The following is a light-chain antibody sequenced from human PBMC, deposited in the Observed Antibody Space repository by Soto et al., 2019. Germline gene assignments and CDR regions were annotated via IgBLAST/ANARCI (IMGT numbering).Light chain of an antibody. CDR1: QSVPRSY. J-gene: IGKJ4*01. CDR2: GAS. V-gene: IGKV3-15*01. CDR3: QQYNNWPLT. Sequence: SQSPGTLSLSPGERATLSCRASQSVPRSYLAWYQQKPGRAPRLLIYGASTRATDVPARRSGSGSGTEFTLTISSLQAEDFAVYYCQQYNNWPLTFGGGTKVDI.